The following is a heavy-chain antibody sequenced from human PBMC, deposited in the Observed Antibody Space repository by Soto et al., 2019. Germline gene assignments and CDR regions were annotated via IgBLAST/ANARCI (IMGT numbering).Heavy chain of an antibody. CDR2: IYYSGST. CDR1: GGSISSSSYY. Sequence: QLQLQESGPGLVKPSETLSLTCTVSGGSISSSSYYWGWIRQPPGKGLEWIGSIYYSGSTYYNPSLKSRVTISVDTSKNQFSLKLSSVTAADTAVYYCATSYSGSNFDYWGQGTLVTVSS. D-gene: IGHD1-26*01. V-gene: IGHV4-39*01. J-gene: IGHJ4*02. CDR3: ATSYSGSNFDY.